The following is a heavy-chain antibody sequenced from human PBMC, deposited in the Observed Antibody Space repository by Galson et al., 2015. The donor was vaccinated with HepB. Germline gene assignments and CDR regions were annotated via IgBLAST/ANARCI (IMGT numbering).Heavy chain of an antibody. Sequence: SLRLSCAASGFTFSNYAMSWVRQAPGKGLEWVSAICDEGDDTYYADSVRGRLTISRDNFKNTLYLQMNSLRAEDTAAYYCVKWARPGYGYFSEGFDVWGQGTMVTVSS. D-gene: IGHD2-2*03. CDR2: ICDEGDDT. CDR1: GFTFSNYA. J-gene: IGHJ3*01. CDR3: VKWARPGYGYFSEGFDV. V-gene: IGHV3-23*01.